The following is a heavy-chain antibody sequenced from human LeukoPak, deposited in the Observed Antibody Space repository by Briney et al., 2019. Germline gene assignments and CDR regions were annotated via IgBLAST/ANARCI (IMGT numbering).Heavy chain of an antibody. CDR3: ARDPITIFGNYYMDV. J-gene: IGHJ6*03. CDR2: INAGNGNT. Sequence: ASVKVSCKASGYTFTSYAMHWVRQAPGQRLEWMGWINAGNGNTKYSQKFQGRVTITRDTSASTAYMELSSLRSEDTAVYYCARDPITIFGNYYMDVWGKGTTVTVSS. D-gene: IGHD3-3*01. V-gene: IGHV1-3*01. CDR1: GYTFTSYA.